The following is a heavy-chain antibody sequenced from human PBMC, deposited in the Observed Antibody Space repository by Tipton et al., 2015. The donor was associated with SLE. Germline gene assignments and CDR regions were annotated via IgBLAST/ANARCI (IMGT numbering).Heavy chain of an antibody. CDR2: INVYNGNT. V-gene: IGHV1-18*01. Sequence: QLVQSGPEVKKPGASVKVSCKASGYTFTSYSISWVRQAPGQGLEWMGWINVYNGNTKYAQSLQGRVIMTTDTSTRTAHMELRSLRSDDTAVYYCARDPYPYHSGTPLWGQGTLVTVSS. CDR3: ARDPYPYHSGTPL. D-gene: IGHD2-15*01. J-gene: IGHJ4*02. CDR1: GYTFTSYS.